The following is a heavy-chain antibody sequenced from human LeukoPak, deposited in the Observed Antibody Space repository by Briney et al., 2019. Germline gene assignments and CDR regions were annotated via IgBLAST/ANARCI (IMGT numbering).Heavy chain of an antibody. Sequence: PGGSLRLSCAAAGFTFSNHAMSWVRQAPGKGLEWVSVISGSGVTTYYADSVKGRFTISRDNAKNSLYLQMNSLRAEDTAVYYCAVRSGRFGYWGQGTLVTVSS. CDR2: ISGSGVTT. CDR3: AVRSGRFGY. V-gene: IGHV3-23*01. CDR1: GFTFSNHA. J-gene: IGHJ4*02. D-gene: IGHD3-10*01.